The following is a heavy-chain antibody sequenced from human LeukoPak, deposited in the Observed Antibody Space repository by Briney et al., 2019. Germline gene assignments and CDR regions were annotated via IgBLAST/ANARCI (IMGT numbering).Heavy chain of an antibody. J-gene: IGHJ4*02. CDR2: IYTSGST. CDR1: GGSISSGSYY. CDR3: ARGSHRHSYGDY. Sequence: PSETLSLTCPVAGGSISSGSYYCTWIRQTAGKGLEWIGRIYTSGSTNYNPSLKSRVTISVDTSKNQFSLKLSSVTAADTAVYYCARGSHRHSYGDYWGQGTLVTVSS. D-gene: IGHD5-18*01. V-gene: IGHV4-61*02.